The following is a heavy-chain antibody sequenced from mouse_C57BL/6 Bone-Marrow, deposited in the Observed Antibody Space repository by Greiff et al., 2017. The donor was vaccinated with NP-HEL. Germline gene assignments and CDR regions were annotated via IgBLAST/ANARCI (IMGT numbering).Heavy chain of an antibody. Sequence: EVQLVESGEGLVKPGGSLKLSCAASGFTFSSYAMSWVRQTPEKRLEWVAYISSGGDYIYYADTVKGRFTISRDNARNTLYLQMSSLKSEDTAMYYCTRAPHYDSALPWFAYWGQGTLVTVSA. CDR2: ISSGGDYI. D-gene: IGHD2-4*01. CDR1: GFTFSSYA. CDR3: TRAPHYDSALPWFAY. J-gene: IGHJ3*01. V-gene: IGHV5-9-1*02.